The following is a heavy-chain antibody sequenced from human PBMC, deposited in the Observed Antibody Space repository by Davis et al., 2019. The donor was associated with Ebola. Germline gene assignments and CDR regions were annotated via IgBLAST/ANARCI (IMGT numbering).Heavy chain of an antibody. Sequence: GESLKISCSASGFRFSGFAMHWVRQAPGKGLEFVSAISVNGGSRYYTDSVKGRFTISRDNSKNTLYLQMNSLRAEDTAVYYCARVQRAYCGGDCYQDAFDIWGQGTMVTVSS. J-gene: IGHJ3*02. CDR3: ARVQRAYCGGDCYQDAFDI. CDR2: ISVNGGSR. CDR1: GFRFSGFA. V-gene: IGHV3-64*04. D-gene: IGHD2-21*02.